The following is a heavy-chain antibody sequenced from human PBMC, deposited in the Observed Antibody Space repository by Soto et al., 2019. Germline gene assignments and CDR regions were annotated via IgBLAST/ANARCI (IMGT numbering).Heavy chain of an antibody. CDR2: IVPISGTA. V-gene: IGHV1-69*01. CDR3: ARSQGSSTSLEIYYYYYYGMDV. D-gene: IGHD2-2*01. Sequence: QVQLVQSGAEVKKPGSSVKVSCKASGGTFSSYAISWVRQAPGQGLEWMGGIVPISGTANYAQKFQGRVTITADESTSTAYMELSSVSTEVTAVYYCARSQGSSTSLEIYYYYYYGMDVWGQWTKVTVSS. J-gene: IGHJ6*01. CDR1: GGTFSSYA.